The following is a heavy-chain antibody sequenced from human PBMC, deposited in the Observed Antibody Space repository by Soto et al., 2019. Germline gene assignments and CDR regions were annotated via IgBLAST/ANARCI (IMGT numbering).Heavy chain of an antibody. CDR3: AKDGSPNYYSYGMDV. D-gene: IGHD5-12*01. CDR1: GFTFSSYG. J-gene: IGHJ6*02. Sequence: GGSLRLSCAASGFTFSSYGMHWVRQAPGKGLEWVAVISYDGSNKYYADSVKGRFTISRDNSKNTLYLQMNSLRAEDTAVYYCAKDGSPNYYSYGMDVWGQGTTVTVSS. CDR2: ISYDGSNK. V-gene: IGHV3-30*18.